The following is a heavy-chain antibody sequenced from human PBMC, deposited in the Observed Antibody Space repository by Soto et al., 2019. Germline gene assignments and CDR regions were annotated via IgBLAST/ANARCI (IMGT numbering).Heavy chain of an antibody. CDR2: IRSSGGHT. J-gene: IGHJ4*02. CDR1: GFTFRSYA. V-gene: IGHV3-23*01. CDR3: AKVQEFCGFNCYIVDS. Sequence: GGSLRLSCAASGFTFRSYAMSWVRQAPRKGLEWAAGIRSSGGHTNYADSVKGRFTISRDNSKDTLYLQMNSLRAEDTALYYCAKVQEFCGFNCYIVDSWGQGVLVTVSS. D-gene: IGHD2-21*02.